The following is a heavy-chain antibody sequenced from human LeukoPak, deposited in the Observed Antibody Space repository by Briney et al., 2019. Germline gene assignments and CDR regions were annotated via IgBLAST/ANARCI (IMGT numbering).Heavy chain of an antibody. V-gene: IGHV3-11*01. CDR3: AREYYYDSSGYYCDY. CDR2: ISSIGSTI. CDR1: GFTFSDYY. J-gene: IGHJ4*02. D-gene: IGHD3-22*01. Sequence: GSLRLSCAASGFTFSDYYMSWIRQAPGKGLEWVSYISSIGSTIYYADSVKGRFTISRDNAKNSLYLQMNSLRAEDTAVYYCAREYYYDSSGYYCDYWGQGTLVTVSS.